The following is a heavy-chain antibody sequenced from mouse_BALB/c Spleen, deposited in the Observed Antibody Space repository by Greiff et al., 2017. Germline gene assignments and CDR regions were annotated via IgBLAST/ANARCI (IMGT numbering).Heavy chain of an antibody. V-gene: IGHV1S127*01. CDR3: TVYGNYLYYAMDY. CDR2: IDPSDSYT. D-gene: IGHD2-1*01. CDR1: GYTFTSYW. Sequence: VQLQQPGAELVKPGASVKMSCKASGYTFTSYWMHWVKQRPGQGLEWIGVIDPSDSYTSYNQKFKGKATLTVDTSSSTAYMQLSSLTSEDSAVYYCTVYGNYLYYAMDYWGQGTSVTVSS. J-gene: IGHJ4*01.